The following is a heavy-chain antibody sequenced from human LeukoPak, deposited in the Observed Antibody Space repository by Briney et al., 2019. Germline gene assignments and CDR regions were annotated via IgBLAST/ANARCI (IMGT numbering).Heavy chain of an antibody. V-gene: IGHV3-21*01. CDR3: ARGAAILDY. CDR2: ISGSSTYI. CDR1: GFIFNNYT. Sequence: PGGSLRLSCAASGFIFNNYTMNWVRQAPGKGLEWASSISGSSTYIYYADSVKGRFTISRDNAKNSLYLQMNSLRAEDTAVYYCARGAAILDYWGQGTLVTVSS. J-gene: IGHJ4*02. D-gene: IGHD2-2*02.